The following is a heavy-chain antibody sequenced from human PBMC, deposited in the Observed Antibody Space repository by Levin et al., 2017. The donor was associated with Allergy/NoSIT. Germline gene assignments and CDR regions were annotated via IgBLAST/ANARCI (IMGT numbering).Heavy chain of an antibody. CDR2: IYWDDDK. J-gene: IGHJ3*02. Sequence: SGPTLLKPTQTLTLTCTFSGFSLSTSGVGVGWIRQPPGKALEWLALIYWDDDKRYSPSLKSRLTITKDTSKNQVVLTMTNMDPVDTATYYCAHTGVVFARFVGAFDIWGQGTMVTVSS. CDR3: AHTGVVFARFVGAFDI. V-gene: IGHV2-5*02. D-gene: IGHD3-10*01. CDR1: GFSLSTSGVG.